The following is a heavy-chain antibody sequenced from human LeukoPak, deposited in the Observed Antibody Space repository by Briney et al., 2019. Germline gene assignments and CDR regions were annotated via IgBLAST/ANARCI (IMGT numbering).Heavy chain of an antibody. J-gene: IGHJ5*02. CDR3: AKDPSWEPSP. CDR1: GFTFSSYA. D-gene: IGHD1-26*01. CDR2: ISYDGSNK. Sequence: GGSLRLSCAASGFTFSSYAMHWVRQAPGKGLEWVAVISYDGSNKYYADSVKGRFTISRDNSKNTLYLQMNSLRAEDTAVYYCAKDPSWEPSPWGQGTLVTVSS. V-gene: IGHV3-30-3*01.